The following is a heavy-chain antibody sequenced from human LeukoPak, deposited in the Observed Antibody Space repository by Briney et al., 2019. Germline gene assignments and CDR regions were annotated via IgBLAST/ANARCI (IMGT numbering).Heavy chain of an antibody. D-gene: IGHD3-10*01. CDR1: GYRFTSYW. CDR3: ARRGSDTRGDYYFDY. CDR2: IYPGDSDT. V-gene: IGHV5-51*01. J-gene: IGHJ4*02. Sequence: GESLKISCKGSGYRFTSYWIGWVRQMPGKGLEWMGIIYPGDSDTKYNPSFQGQATISADKSSGTAFLQWSSLKASDTAIYYCARRGSDTRGDYYFDYWGQGTLVSVSS.